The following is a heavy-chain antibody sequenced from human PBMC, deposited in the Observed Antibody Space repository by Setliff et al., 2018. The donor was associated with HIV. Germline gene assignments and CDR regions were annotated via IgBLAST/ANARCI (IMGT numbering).Heavy chain of an antibody. J-gene: IGHJ5*02. CDR1: GYIFTDYY. V-gene: IGHV1-2*06. CDR2: INPNSGGT. Sequence: ASVKVSCKASGYIFTDYYMHWVRQAPGQGLEWMGRINPNSGGTNYAQKFQGRVTMTRDTSISTAYMELSRLRSDDTAVYYCARGDVVVPAAIVVDWFDPWGQGTLVTVSS. CDR3: ARGDVVVPAAIVVDWFDP. D-gene: IGHD2-2*01.